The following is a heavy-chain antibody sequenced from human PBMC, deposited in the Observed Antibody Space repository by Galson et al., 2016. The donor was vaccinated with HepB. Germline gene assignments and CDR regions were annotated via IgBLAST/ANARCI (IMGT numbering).Heavy chain of an antibody. CDR2: TSGNGGST. CDR1: GVTLRSYA. V-gene: IGHV3-23*01. J-gene: IGHJ5*02. CDR3: AKGVCSTTSCYPGDWFDP. Sequence: SLRLSCAASGVTLRSYAMSWVRQAPGKGLEWVSVTSGNGGSTYYADSVKGRFTISRDNSKNTLFLQMNSLRAEDTAVYYCAKGVCSTTSCYPGDWFDPWGQGTLVTVSS. D-gene: IGHD2-2*01.